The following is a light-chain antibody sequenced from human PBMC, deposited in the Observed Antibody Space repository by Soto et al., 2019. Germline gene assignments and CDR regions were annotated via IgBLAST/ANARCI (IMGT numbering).Light chain of an antibody. J-gene: IGKJ1*01. CDR2: GAS. Sequence: EKVMTQSPATLSLSPGERATLFFRASQSVSSYLAWYQQKAGQAPRLLIYGASTRATGIPARFSGSGSGTEFTLTISSLQSEDFAVYYCQQYNSWPRTFGQGTKVDIK. V-gene: IGKV3-15*01. CDR1: QSVSSY. CDR3: QQYNSWPRT.